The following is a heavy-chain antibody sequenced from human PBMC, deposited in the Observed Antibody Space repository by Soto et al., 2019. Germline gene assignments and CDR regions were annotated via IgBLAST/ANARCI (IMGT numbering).Heavy chain of an antibody. J-gene: IGHJ6*02. Sequence: ASVKVSCKASGYTFTSYYMHCVRQAPGQGLEWMGIINPSGGSTSYAQKFQGRVTMTRDTSKSTVYMELSSLRSEDTAVYYCAKPIGGSSWYEFSPLDRGGLVYGMDVWGQGTTVTVSS. CDR3: AKPIGGSSWYEFSPLDRGGLVYGMDV. V-gene: IGHV1-46*01. CDR1: GYTFTSYY. D-gene: IGHD6-13*01. CDR2: INPSGGST.